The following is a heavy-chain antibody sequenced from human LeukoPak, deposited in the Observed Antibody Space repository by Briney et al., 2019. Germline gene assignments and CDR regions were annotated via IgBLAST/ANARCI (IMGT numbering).Heavy chain of an antibody. D-gene: IGHD3-22*01. J-gene: IGHJ4*02. CDR2: IFYSGST. V-gene: IGHV4-59*08. Sequence: PSETLSLTCTVSGGSINSYYWSWIRQPPGKGLEWIGYIFYSGSTNYNTSLKSRVTISVDTSKNQFSLKLSSVTAADTAVYYCARRITSSGYYRDDSWGQGTLVTVSS. CDR1: GGSINSYY. CDR3: ARRITSSGYYRDDS.